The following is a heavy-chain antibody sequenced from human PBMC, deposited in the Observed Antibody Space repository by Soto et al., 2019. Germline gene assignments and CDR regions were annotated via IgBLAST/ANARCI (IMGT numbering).Heavy chain of an antibody. V-gene: IGHV3-33*01. D-gene: IGHD5-18*01. Sequence: QVQLVESGGGVVQPGRSLRLSCAASGFTFSSYGMHWVRQAPGKGLEWVAVIWYDGSNKYYADSVKGRFIISRDNSKNTLYLQMNSLRAEDTAVYYCARGEFSYGPDYWGQGTLVTVSS. J-gene: IGHJ4*02. CDR3: ARGEFSYGPDY. CDR2: IWYDGSNK. CDR1: GFTFSSYG.